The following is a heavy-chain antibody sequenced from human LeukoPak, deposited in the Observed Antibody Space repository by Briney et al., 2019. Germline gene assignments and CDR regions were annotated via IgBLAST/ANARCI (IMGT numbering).Heavy chain of an antibody. CDR3: ARGEGGATAEIDY. Sequence: ASVKVSCKASGYTFTGYYMHWVRQAPGQGLEWMGWINPNSGGTNYAQKFQGRVTMTRDTSISTAYMELSRLRSDDTAVYYCARGEGGATAEIDYWGQGTLGTVSS. J-gene: IGHJ4*02. CDR1: GYTFTGYY. D-gene: IGHD1-26*01. CDR2: INPNSGGT. V-gene: IGHV1-2*02.